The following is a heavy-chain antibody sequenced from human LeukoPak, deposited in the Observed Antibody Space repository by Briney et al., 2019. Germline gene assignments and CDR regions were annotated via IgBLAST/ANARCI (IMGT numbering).Heavy chain of an antibody. CDR3: ARRWDSRFYFDY. D-gene: IGHD1-26*01. CDR2: FHWNGGST. V-gene: IGHV3-20*04. CDR1: GFTFSTYG. Sequence: GGTLRLSCAASGFTFSTYGINWVRQAPGKGLEWVSGFHWNGGSTGYADSVRGRFTISRDNAKNSLYLQMNSLRAEDTALYYCARRWDSRFYFDYWGQGTLVTVSS. J-gene: IGHJ4*02.